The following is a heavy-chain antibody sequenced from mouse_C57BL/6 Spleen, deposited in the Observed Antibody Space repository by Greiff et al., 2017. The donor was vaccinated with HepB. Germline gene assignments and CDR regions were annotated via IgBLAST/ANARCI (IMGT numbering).Heavy chain of an antibody. CDR3: ARKETYYGNYGYAMDY. V-gene: IGHV1-59*01. D-gene: IGHD2-10*01. CDR2: IDPSDSYT. CDR1: GYTFTSYW. Sequence: VQLQQSGAELVRPGTSVKLSCKASGYTFTSYWMHWVKQRPGQGLEWIGVIDPSDSYTNYNQKFKGKATLTVDTSSSTAYMQLSSLTSEDSAVYYCARKETYYGNYGYAMDYWGQGTSVTVSS. J-gene: IGHJ4*01.